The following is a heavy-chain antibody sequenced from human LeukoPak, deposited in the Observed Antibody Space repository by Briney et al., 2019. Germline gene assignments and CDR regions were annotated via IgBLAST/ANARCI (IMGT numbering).Heavy chain of an antibody. CDR3: ARVNYDILTGYYPYYYYYYMDV. D-gene: IGHD3-9*01. CDR1: GFTFSSFA. Sequence: GGSLRLSCAASGFTFSSFAMGWVRQAPGKGLEWVSAISGSGDTYYAASVKGRFTISRDNSKNTLYLQMNSLRAEDTAVYYCARVNYDILTGYYPYYYYYYMDVWGKGTTVTISS. CDR2: ISGSGDT. V-gene: IGHV3-23*01. J-gene: IGHJ6*03.